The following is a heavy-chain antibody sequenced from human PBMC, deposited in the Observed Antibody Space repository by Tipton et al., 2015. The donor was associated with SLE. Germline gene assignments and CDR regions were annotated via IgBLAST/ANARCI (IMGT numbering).Heavy chain of an antibody. J-gene: IGHJ4*02. CDR3: ARGGYDYIWGSYLYFDY. V-gene: IGHV4-59*01. CDR1: GGSISSYY. Sequence: TLSLTCTVSGGSISSYYWSWIRQPPGKGLEWIGYIYYSGSTNYNPSLKSRVTISVDTSKNQFSRKLSSVTAADTAVYYCARGGYDYIWGSYLYFDYWGQGTLVTVSS. CDR2: IYYSGST. D-gene: IGHD3-16*01.